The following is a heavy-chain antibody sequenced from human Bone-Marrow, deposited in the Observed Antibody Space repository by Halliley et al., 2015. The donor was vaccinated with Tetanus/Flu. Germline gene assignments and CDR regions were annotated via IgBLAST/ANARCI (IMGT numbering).Heavy chain of an antibody. D-gene: IGHD3-10*01. V-gene: IGHV3-48*03. CDR1: GFSFSTYE. Sequence: SLRLSCTASGFSFSTYEMNWVRQAPGKGLEWVSYISGGGRTIYYADSVKGRFTISRDNAKTALHLQMNSLRAEDTAVYYCARDGSSSYSFARYGMDVWSQGTTVIVSS. CDR2: ISGGGRTI. J-gene: IGHJ6*02. CDR3: ARDGSSSYSFARYGMDV.